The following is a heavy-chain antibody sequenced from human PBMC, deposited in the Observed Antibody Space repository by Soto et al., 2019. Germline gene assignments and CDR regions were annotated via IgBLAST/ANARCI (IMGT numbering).Heavy chain of an antibody. CDR1: GGTFSSYA. CDR3: ARADGAGTGLYGMDV. V-gene: IGHV1-69*13. J-gene: IGHJ6*02. D-gene: IGHD6-19*01. Sequence: GASVKVSCKASGGTFSSYAISWVRQAPGQGLEWMGGIIPIFGTANYAQKFQGRVTITADESTSTAYMELSSLRSEDTAVYYCARADGAGTGLYGMDVWGQGTTVTVSS. CDR2: IIPIFGTA.